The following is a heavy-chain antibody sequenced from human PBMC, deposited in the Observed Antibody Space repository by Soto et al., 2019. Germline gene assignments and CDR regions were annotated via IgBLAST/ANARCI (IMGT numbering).Heavy chain of an antibody. Sequence: QVQLQESGPGLVKPSQTLSLTCTVSGGSISSGGYYWSWIRQHPGKGLEWIGYIYYSGSTYYNPSLKSRVTISVDTSKNQFSLKLSSVTAADTAVYYCARETMVTTPWDWYFDLWGRGTLVTVSS. CDR3: ARETMVTTPWDWYFDL. CDR2: IYYSGST. V-gene: IGHV4-31*03. CDR1: GGSISSGGYY. J-gene: IGHJ2*01. D-gene: IGHD4-17*01.